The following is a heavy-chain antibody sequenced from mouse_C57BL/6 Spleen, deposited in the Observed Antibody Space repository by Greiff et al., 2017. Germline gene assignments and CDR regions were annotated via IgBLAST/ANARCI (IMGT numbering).Heavy chain of an antibody. D-gene: IGHD2-4*01. CDR1: GYTFTDYN. V-gene: IGHV1-22*01. J-gene: IGHJ2*01. Sequence: EVQLQESGPELVKPGASVKMSCKASGYTFTDYNMHWVKQSHGKSLEWIGYINPNNGGTSYNQKFKGKATLTVNKSSSTAYMELRSLTSEDSAVYYCARGRYDYDTFDYWGQGTTLTVSS. CDR2: INPNNGGT. CDR3: ARGRYDYDTFDY.